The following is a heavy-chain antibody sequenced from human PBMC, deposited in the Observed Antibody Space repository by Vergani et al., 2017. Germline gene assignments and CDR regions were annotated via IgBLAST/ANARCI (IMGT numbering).Heavy chain of an antibody. CDR1: GFTFSSYA. CDR3: ARDSGAGYFDWLLPNPYYYYGMDV. V-gene: IGHV3-30*01. CDR2: ISYDGSNK. J-gene: IGHJ6*02. D-gene: IGHD3-9*01. Sequence: QVQLVESGGGVVQPGRSLRLSCAASGFTFSSYAMHWVRQAPGKGLEWVAVISYDGSNKYYADSVKGRFTISRDNSKNTLYLQMNSLRAEDTAVYYCARDSGAGYFDWLLPNPYYYYGMDVWGQGTTVTVSS.